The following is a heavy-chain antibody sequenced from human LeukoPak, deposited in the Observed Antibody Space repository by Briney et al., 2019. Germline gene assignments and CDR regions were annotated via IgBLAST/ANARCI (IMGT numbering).Heavy chain of an antibody. CDR1: GGSISSYY. Sequence: SETLSLTCTVSGGSISSYYWSWIRQPPGKGLEWIEYIYYSGSTNYNPSLKSRVTISVDTSKNQFSLKLSSVTAADTAVYYCARDKYYYGSGSYRFDPWGQGTLVTVSS. CDR2: IYYSGST. CDR3: ARDKYYYGSGSYRFDP. V-gene: IGHV4-59*01. D-gene: IGHD3-10*01. J-gene: IGHJ5*02.